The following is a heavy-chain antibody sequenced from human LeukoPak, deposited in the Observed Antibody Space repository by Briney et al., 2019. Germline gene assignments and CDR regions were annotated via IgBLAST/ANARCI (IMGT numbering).Heavy chain of an antibody. V-gene: IGHV3-30*18. CDR2: ISYDGSNK. D-gene: IGHD3-22*01. J-gene: IGHJ4*02. CDR3: AKDTTYYYDSSGYYLGY. CDR1: GFTFSSYG. Sequence: GRSLRLSCAASGFTFSSYGMHWVRQAPGKGLEWVAVISYDGSNKYYADSVKGRFTISRDNSKNTLYLQMNSLRAEDTAVYYCAKDTTYYYDSSGYYLGYWGQGTLATVSS.